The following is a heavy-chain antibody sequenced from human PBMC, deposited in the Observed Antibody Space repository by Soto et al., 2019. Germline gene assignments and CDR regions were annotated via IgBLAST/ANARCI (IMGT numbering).Heavy chain of an antibody. Sequence: ASVKVSCKASGYTFTSYGISWVRQAPGQGLEWMGWISAYNGNTNYAQKLQGRVTMTTDTSTSTAYMELRSLRSDDTAVYSCARDVRMPYGGPGWFDPWGQGTLVTVSS. CDR1: GYTFTSYG. CDR3: ARDVRMPYGGPGWFDP. J-gene: IGHJ5*02. D-gene: IGHD4-17*01. V-gene: IGHV1-18*01. CDR2: ISAYNGNT.